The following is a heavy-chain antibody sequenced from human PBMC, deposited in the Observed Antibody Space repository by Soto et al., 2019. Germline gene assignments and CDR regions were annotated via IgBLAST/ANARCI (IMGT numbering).Heavy chain of an antibody. CDR2: FSGSGGAT. CDR1: GFIASNYA. CDR3: AKAVGDY. V-gene: IGHV3-23*01. J-gene: IGHJ4*02. D-gene: IGHD1-26*01. Sequence: GGSLRLSCAASGFIASNYAMSWVRQAPGKGLEWVSGFSGSGGATFYADSVKGRFTISRDSSKNTTYLQMDRLRADDTAVYYCAKAVGDYWGRGTLVTVSS.